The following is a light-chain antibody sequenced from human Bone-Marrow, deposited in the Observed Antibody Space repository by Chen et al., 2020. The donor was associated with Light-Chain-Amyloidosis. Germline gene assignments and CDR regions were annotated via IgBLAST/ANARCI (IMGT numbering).Light chain of an antibody. J-gene: IGLJ1*01. CDR2: MTN. Sequence: HFVLTQPSSASGTSGQRVTILCSGASSNIGINYVYWYQHFPAVAPNLLIHMTNQRPAGVPDRVSASKSGTSAFLAISGLRSEDEADYYCAARDGSLSSYVFGTGTKVFVL. CDR3: AARDGSLSSYV. V-gene: IGLV1-47*01. CDR1: SSNIGINY.